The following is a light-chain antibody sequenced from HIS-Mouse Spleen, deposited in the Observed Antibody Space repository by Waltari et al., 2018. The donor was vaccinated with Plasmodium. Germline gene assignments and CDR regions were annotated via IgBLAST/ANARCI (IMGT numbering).Light chain of an antibody. J-gene: IGKJ3*01. CDR1: QSVSSN. CDR2: GAS. Sequence: EIVMTQSPATLSVSPGERATLSCRANQSVSSNLAWYQQKPGQAPRLLSYGASTRATGSPDRVSGSGSGTEFTRTISSLQSEDFAVYYCQQYNNWSFTFGPGTKVDIK. CDR3: QQYNNWSFT. V-gene: IGKV3-15*01.